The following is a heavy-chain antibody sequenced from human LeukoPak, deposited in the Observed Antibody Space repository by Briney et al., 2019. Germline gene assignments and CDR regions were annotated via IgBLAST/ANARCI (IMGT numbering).Heavy chain of an antibody. CDR2: ISASGGST. CDR1: GFIFSSST. Sequence: GGSLRLSCVASGFIFSSSTMGWVRQVPGKGLEWVSIISASGGSTFYADSVKGRFTISRDNSKNTVFLQMNSLRADDTAVYYCAKDQRYNYAFWGQGTLVTVSS. D-gene: IGHD5-12*01. V-gene: IGHV3-23*01. CDR3: AKDQRYNYAF. J-gene: IGHJ4*02.